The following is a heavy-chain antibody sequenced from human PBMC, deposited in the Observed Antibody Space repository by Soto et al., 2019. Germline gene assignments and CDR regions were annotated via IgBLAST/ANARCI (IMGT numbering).Heavy chain of an antibody. CDR1: GFTVSSNY. D-gene: IGHD3-9*01. J-gene: IGHJ4*02. CDR2: IYSGGST. Sequence: GGSLRLSCAASGFTVSSNYMSWVRQAPGKGLEWVSVIYSGGSTYYADSVKGRFTISRHNSKNTLYLKMNSLRAEDTAVYYCARSLRYFDWPYYFDYWGQGTLVTVSS. V-gene: IGHV3-53*04. CDR3: ARSLRYFDWPYYFDY.